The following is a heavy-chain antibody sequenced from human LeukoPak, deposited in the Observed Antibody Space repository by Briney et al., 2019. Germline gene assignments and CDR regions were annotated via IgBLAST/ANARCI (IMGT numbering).Heavy chain of an antibody. Sequence: SVKVSRKASGGTFSSYVISWVRQAPGQGLEWMGGIIPIFGTANYAQKFQGRVTITADESTSTAYMGLSSLRSEDTAVYYCARDIRSGYSGYDEGSVWGQGTLVTVSS. CDR1: GGTFSSYV. D-gene: IGHD5-12*01. CDR2: IIPIFGTA. J-gene: IGHJ4*02. CDR3: ARDIRSGYSGYDEGSV. V-gene: IGHV1-69*13.